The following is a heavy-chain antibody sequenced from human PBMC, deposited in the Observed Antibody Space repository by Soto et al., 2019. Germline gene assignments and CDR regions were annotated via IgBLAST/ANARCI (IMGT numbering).Heavy chain of an antibody. CDR3: ARQTDGQRFNV. V-gene: IGHV5-51*01. CDR2: IYPGDSDA. Sequence: GESLKISCKGSGYSFSNYWIAWVRQTPGKGLEWMGIIYPGDSDARYSPSFQGQVTISADKSINTAYLQWSSLQASDTAMYYCARQTDGQRFNVWGQGTRVTVSS. D-gene: IGHD3-10*01. J-gene: IGHJ6*02. CDR1: GYSFSNYW.